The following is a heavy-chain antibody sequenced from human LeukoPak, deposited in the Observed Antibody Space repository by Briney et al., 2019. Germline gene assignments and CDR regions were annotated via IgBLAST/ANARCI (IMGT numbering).Heavy chain of an antibody. V-gene: IGHV4-59*01. CDR3: ARLSRVGSSGYHDAFDI. D-gene: IGHD3-22*01. J-gene: IGHJ3*02. Sequence: SETLSLTCTVSGGSISSYYWSWIRQPPGKGLEWIWYIYYSGSTNYNHFLNSRVTISVDTSKNQFSLKLSSVTAADTAVYYCARLSRVGSSGYHDAFDIWGQGTMVTVSS. CDR2: IYYSGST. CDR1: GGSISSYY.